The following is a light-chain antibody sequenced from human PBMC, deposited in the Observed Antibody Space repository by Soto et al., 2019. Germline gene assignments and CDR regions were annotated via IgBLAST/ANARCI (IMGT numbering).Light chain of an antibody. CDR1: SGSIASNY. J-gene: IGLJ3*02. CDR2: EDN. V-gene: IGLV6-57*03. CDR3: QSYDSSNLWV. Sequence: NFMLTQPHSVSESPGKTVTISCTRSSGSIASNYVQWYQQRPGSAPTTVIYEDNQRPSGVPDRFSGSIDSSSNSASLTISGLKTEDEADYYCQSYDSSNLWVFGGGTKLPVL.